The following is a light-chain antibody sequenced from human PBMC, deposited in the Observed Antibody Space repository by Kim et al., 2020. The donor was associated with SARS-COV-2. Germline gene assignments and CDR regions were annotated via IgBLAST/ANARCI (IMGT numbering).Light chain of an antibody. Sequence: SSELTQDPAVSVALGQTVTITCQGDSLRKYYVAWYQQKPGQAPVLVFYSKNSRPPAIPDRFSGSSSGNTASLTITGTQAEDEANYYCSARDTTSTRLLFGGGTQLTVL. CDR2: SKN. CDR3: SARDTTSTRLL. J-gene: IGLJ2*01. CDR1: SLRKYY. V-gene: IGLV3-19*01.